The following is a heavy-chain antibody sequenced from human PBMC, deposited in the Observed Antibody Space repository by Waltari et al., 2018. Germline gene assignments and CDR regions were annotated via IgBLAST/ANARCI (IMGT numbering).Heavy chain of an antibody. CDR1: GYSISSSSYY. V-gene: IGHV4-39*07. J-gene: IGHJ5*02. Sequence: QVQLQESGPGLVKPSETLSLTCAVSGYSISSSSYYWGWIRQPPEKGLEWVASMDYSGRTYYNPSLKSRVTISVDTSKNQFSLEVRSVTAADTAVYYCARGFGSATTSRFDPWGQGIVVTVSS. CDR2: MDYSGRT. D-gene: IGHD5-12*01. CDR3: ARGFGSATTSRFDP.